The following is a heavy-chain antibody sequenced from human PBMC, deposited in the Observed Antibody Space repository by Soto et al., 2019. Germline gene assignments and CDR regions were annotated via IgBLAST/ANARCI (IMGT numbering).Heavy chain of an antibody. V-gene: IGHV3-23*01. Sequence: EVQLLESGGGLVQPGGSLRLSCAASGFTFSTHAMIWVRQAPGKGLNWVSTVDVGGGSTYYTDSVKGRFTVSRDNSKNTVYLQLNTLRAEDTALYFCARDSGPAGGGACDICGHGTMVTVSS. J-gene: IGHJ3*02. CDR1: GFTFSTHA. CDR2: VDVGGGST. D-gene: IGHD6-25*01. CDR3: ARDSGPAGGGACDI.